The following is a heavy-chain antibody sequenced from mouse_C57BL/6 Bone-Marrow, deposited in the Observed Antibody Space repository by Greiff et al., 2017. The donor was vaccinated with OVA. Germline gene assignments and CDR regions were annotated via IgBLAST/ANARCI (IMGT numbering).Heavy chain of an antibody. Sequence: VQRVESGPGLVAPSQSLSITCTVSGFSLTSYAISWVRQPPGKGLEWLGVIWTGGGTNYNSAPKSRLSISKDNSKRQVFLKMNSLQTDDTAGYYCARSFITGFAYWGQGTLVTVSA. D-gene: IGHD1-1*01. CDR2: IWTGGGT. J-gene: IGHJ3*01. V-gene: IGHV2-9-1*01. CDR3: ARSFITGFAY. CDR1: GFSLTSYA.